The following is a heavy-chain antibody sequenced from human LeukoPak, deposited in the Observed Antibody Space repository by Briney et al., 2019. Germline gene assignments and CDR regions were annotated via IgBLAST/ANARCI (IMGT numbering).Heavy chain of an antibody. D-gene: IGHD4-17*01. CDR1: GYTFTHYY. Sequence: ASVKVSFTASGYTFTHYYMHWVRQAPGHGLEWMGWINPNSGGTNYAQNFQGRVAMIRDTSITIAYMELSRLRSDDTALYYCTRGDSGDYYFDYWGQGTLVTVSS. J-gene: IGHJ4*02. CDR2: INPNSGGT. V-gene: IGHV1-2*02. CDR3: TRGDSGDYYFDY.